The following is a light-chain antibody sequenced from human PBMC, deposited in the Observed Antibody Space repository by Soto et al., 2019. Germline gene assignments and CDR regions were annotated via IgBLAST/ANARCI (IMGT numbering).Light chain of an antibody. J-gene: IGKJ1*01. CDR3: QQRTKWRT. Sequence: EIVLTQSPATLSLSPGERATLSCRASQSVISSLSWYQQKPGHAPRLLIYDASSRATGIPARFSGSGSGTDFTLTISSLEPEDFAVYYCQQRTKWRTFGQGTKVDIK. V-gene: IGKV3-11*01. CDR2: DAS. CDR1: QSVISS.